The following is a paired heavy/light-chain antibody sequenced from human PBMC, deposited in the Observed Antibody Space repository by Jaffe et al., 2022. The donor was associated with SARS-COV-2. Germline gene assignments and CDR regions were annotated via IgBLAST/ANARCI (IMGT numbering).Heavy chain of an antibody. CDR2: LYAGGGT. CDR3: ATTTSLSSRLYYYYYAMDV. J-gene: IGHJ6*02. Sequence: VQLVESGGGLIQPGGSLRLSCAASGITVSKNYMTWVRQAPGKGLEWVSVLYAGGGTHYADSVRGRFTISSDDSKNTLFLEMNSLRVDDTGVYYCATTTSLSSRLYYYYYAMDVWGQGTTVIVS. D-gene: IGHD6-13*01. CDR1: GITVSKNY. V-gene: IGHV3-53*01.
Light chain of an antibody. J-gene: IGKJ3*01. CDR1: QDVNIY. CDR3: LQLNHFPPI. CDR2: DAA. Sequence: DIQLTQSPSFLSASVGDRVTITCRASQDVNIYLAWYQQKPGKAPKLLIYDAATLHSGVPSRFSGSGSGTDFTLTINSLQPEDFAIYYCLQLNHFPPIFGPGTTVDI. V-gene: IGKV1-9*01.